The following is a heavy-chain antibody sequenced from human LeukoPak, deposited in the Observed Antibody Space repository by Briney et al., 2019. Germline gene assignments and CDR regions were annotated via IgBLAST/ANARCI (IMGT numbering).Heavy chain of an antibody. Sequence: GESLKISCKGSGYSFTSYWIGWVRQMPGKGLEWMGIIYPGDSDTRYSPSFQGQVTISADKSISTAYLQWSSLKASDTAMYYCARLKVYYYDSSGYFDYWGQGTLVTVSS. CDR1: GYSFTSYW. J-gene: IGHJ4*02. CDR2: IYPGDSDT. CDR3: ARLKVYYYDSSGYFDY. V-gene: IGHV5-51*01. D-gene: IGHD3-22*01.